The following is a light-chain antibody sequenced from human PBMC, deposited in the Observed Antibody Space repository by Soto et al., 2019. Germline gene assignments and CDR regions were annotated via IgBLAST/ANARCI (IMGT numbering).Light chain of an antibody. V-gene: IGKV3-15*01. J-gene: IGKJ4*01. Sequence: ETVMTQSPVTLSVSPGERATLSCSASQTVRDNLAWYQQKPGQPPRLLIYGTSTRATGIPARFSGSGSGTEFTLNISSLQSDDVAVYYCQQYNNWPLTFGGGTKVEIK. CDR2: GTS. CDR3: QQYNNWPLT. CDR1: QTVRDN.